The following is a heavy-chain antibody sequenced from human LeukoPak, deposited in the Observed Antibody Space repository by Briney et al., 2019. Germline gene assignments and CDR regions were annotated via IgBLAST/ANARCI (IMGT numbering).Heavy chain of an antibody. CDR1: GGSISSGDYY. CDR2: IYYSGST. D-gene: IGHD3-3*01. J-gene: IGHJ4*02. V-gene: IGHV4-30-4*08. CDR3: ARHKARGDDFWSSYFDY. Sequence: PSQTLSLTCTVSGGSISSGDYYWSWIRQPPGKGLEWIGYIYYSGSTYYNPSLKSRVTISVDTSKNQFSLKLSSVTAADTSVYYCARHKARGDDFWSSYFDYWGQGTMVTVSS.